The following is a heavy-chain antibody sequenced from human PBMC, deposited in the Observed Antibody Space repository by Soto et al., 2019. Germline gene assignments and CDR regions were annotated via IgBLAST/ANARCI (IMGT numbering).Heavy chain of an antibody. J-gene: IGHJ4*02. CDR3: AGGIVLMVYATWEEYDY. D-gene: IGHD2-8*01. V-gene: IGHV4-39*01. CDR2: IYYSGST. Sequence: QLQLQESGPGLVKPSETLSLTCTVSGGSISSSSYYWGWIRQPPGKGLEWIGSIYYSGSTYYNPSLKSRVTISVDTSKNQFSLKLSSVTAADTAVYYCAGGIVLMVYATWEEYDYWGQGTLVTVSS. CDR1: GGSISSSSYY.